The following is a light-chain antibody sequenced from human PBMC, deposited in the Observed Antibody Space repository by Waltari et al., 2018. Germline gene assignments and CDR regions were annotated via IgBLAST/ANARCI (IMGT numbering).Light chain of an antibody. Sequence: QPVVTQPPSASASLGAPVTLPCTLSRDYSQYEVDWYQHSPGKGPRFWVRVGTGGIVGSKGDGIPDRFSVLGSGLNRYLTIKNIQEEDESDYHCGADHGSGTNFVYVFGTGTKVTVL. CDR1: RDYSQYE. J-gene: IGLJ1*01. V-gene: IGLV9-49*01. CDR2: VGTGGIVG. CDR3: GADHGSGTNFVYV.